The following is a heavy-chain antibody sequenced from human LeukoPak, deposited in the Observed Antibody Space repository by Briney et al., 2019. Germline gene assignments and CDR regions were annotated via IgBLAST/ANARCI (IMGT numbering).Heavy chain of an antibody. CDR3: ARGASSIAAAGTWWFDP. V-gene: IGHV4-59*01. J-gene: IGHJ5*02. CDR1: GGSISSYY. D-gene: IGHD6-13*01. CDR2: IYYSGST. Sequence: PSETLSLTCTVSGGSISSYYWSWIRQPPGKGLEWIGYIYYSGSTNYNPSLKSRVTISVDTSKNQFSLKLSSVTAADTAVYYCARGASSIAAAGTWWFDPWGQGTLVTVSS.